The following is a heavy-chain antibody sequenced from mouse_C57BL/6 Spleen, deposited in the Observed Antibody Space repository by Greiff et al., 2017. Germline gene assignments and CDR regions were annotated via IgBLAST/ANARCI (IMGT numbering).Heavy chain of an antibody. D-gene: IGHD2-3*01. J-gene: IGHJ4*01. CDR1: GFSLNTYA. CDR3: VRQEDGYYVGYYAMDY. CDR2: IRSKSNNYAT. V-gene: IGHV10-1*01. Sequence: EVQLVESGGGLVQPKGSLKLSCAASGFSLNTYAMNWVRQAPGKGLEWVARIRSKSNNYATYYADSVKDRFTISRDDSESMLYLQMNNLKTEDTAMYYCVRQEDGYYVGYYAMDYWGQGTSVTVSS.